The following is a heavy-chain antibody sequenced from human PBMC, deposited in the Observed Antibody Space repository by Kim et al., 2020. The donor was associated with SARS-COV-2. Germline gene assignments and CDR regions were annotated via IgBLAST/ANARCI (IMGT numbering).Heavy chain of an antibody. CDR2: ISSSSSYI. Sequence: GGSLRLSCAASGFTFSSYSMNWVRQAPGKGLEWVSSISSSSSYIYYADSVKGRFTISRDNAKNSLYLQMNSLRAEDTAVYYCARDRGVGATPADFDYWGQGTLVTVSS. CDR3: ARDRGVGATPADFDY. V-gene: IGHV3-21*01. J-gene: IGHJ4*02. D-gene: IGHD1-26*01. CDR1: GFTFSSYS.